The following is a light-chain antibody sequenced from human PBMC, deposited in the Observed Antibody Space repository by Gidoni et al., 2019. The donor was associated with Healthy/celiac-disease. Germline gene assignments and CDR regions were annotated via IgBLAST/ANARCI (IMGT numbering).Light chain of an antibody. CDR1: QSISRY. V-gene: IGKV1-39*01. CDR3: QQSYSTPRT. J-gene: IGKJ1*01. Sequence: DIQMTQSPTSLSASVGDRLTITCRASQSISRYLNWYKQKPGKAPRLLIYAASSLQSGVPSRFSGSGSGTDFTLTISTLQPEDFATYYCQQSYSTPRTFGQGTKVEIK. CDR2: AAS.